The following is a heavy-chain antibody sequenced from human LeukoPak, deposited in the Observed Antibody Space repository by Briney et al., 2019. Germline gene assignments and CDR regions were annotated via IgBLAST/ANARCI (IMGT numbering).Heavy chain of an antibody. Sequence: SETLSLTCTVSGGSISSSSYSWGWIRQPPGKGLEWIGSIYYSGSTYYNPSLKSRVTISVDTSKNQFSLKLSSVTAADTAVYYCARHRGYFDFYFDYWGQGTLVTVSS. V-gene: IGHV4-39*01. D-gene: IGHD3-9*01. CDR1: GGSISSSSYS. CDR3: ARHRGYFDFYFDY. CDR2: IYYSGST. J-gene: IGHJ4*02.